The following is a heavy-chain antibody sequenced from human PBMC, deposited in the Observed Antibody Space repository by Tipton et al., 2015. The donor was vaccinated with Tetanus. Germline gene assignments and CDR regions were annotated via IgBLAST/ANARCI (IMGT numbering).Heavy chain of an antibody. CDR3: ARDQLDY. D-gene: IGHD2-2*01. V-gene: IGHV1-18*01. CDR2: VSTNSAYT. J-gene: IGHJ4*02. Sequence: QLVQSGAEVKKPGASVKVSCKASGYTFSKYGVSWVRQAPGQGLEWMGWVSTNSAYTNSIEKLQGRLTMTTDTATTTAYMELRSLTSDDTAVYYCARDQLDYWGQGTLVIVSS. CDR1: GYTFSKYG.